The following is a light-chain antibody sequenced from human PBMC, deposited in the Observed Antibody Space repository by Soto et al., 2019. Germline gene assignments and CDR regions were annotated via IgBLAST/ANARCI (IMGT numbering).Light chain of an antibody. Sequence: DIQMTQSPSTLSAFVGDRVTITCRASQSISNWLAWYQQKPGYAPKLLIYKVSTLNTGVPSRFSGSGSGTGFTLTISSLQPDDFATYDCQQDSRDPWTFGQWTKVDI. CDR2: KVS. CDR3: QQDSRDPWT. V-gene: IGKV1-5*03. J-gene: IGKJ1*01. CDR1: QSISNW.